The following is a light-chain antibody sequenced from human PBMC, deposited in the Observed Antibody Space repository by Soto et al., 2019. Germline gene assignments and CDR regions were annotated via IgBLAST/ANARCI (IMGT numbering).Light chain of an antibody. CDR2: EGT. Sequence: QSALTQPASVSGFLGQSITMSCTGSSSDVGTFNVVSWFQQHPGKAPKLLIFEGTKRPSGVSDRFSGSKSGNTASLTISGLQDEDEADYHCCSYAGTRTSWVFGTGTKLTVL. CDR1: SSDVGTFNV. J-gene: IGLJ1*01. CDR3: CSYAGTRTSWV. V-gene: IGLV2-23*01.